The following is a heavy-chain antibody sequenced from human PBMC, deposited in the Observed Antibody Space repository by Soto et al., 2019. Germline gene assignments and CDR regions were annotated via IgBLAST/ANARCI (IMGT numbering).Heavy chain of an antibody. CDR1: GGSISSGGYS. Sequence: QLQLQESGSGLVKPSQTLSLTCAVSGGSISSGGYSWSWIRQPPGKGLEWIGYIYHSGSTYYNPSLKSRVTISVDRSKTQFSLKLSSVTAADTAVYYCARIPHDYGDFNYWYFDLWGRGTLVTVSS. J-gene: IGHJ2*01. D-gene: IGHD4-17*01. CDR2: IYHSGST. CDR3: ARIPHDYGDFNYWYFDL. V-gene: IGHV4-30-2*01.